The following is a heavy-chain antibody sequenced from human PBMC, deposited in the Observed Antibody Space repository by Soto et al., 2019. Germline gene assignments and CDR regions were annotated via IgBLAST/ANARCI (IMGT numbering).Heavy chain of an antibody. Sequence: QVQLVESGGGVVQPGRSLRLSCAASGFRFSNYGMHWVRQAPGKGLEWLAVIVADGTGLHYADSVRGRFTISRDNSTNTLYPQLDSLGADDTAISFCARDDDLPGHGLDHWGQRTLVPVSS. J-gene: IGHJ4*02. CDR2: IVADGTGL. V-gene: IGHV3-33*01. CDR3: ARDDDLPGHGLDH. CDR1: GFRFSNYG.